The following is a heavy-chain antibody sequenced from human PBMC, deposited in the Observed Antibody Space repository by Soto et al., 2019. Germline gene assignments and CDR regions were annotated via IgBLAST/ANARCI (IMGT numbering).Heavy chain of an antibody. Sequence: GAAGKPICEACCYTFTKNGIHWGRPAPGQGLEWMGWIGAYNGNTNYAHKHQGRVTMTKDTSPSTAYMELRSLRSDDTAVYYCAIADSSSWTGYYFDYCGQGTLVTVSS. CDR1: CYTFTKNG. V-gene: IGHV1-18*04. D-gene: IGHD6-13*01. CDR3: AIADSSSWTGYYFDY. CDR2: IGAYNGNT. J-gene: IGHJ4*02.